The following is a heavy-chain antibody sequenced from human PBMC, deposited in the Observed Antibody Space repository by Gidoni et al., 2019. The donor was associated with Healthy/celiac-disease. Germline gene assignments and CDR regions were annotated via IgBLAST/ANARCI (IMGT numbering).Heavy chain of an antibody. J-gene: IGHJ4*02. CDR3: AKDGRYYYDSSGYYESSSYYFDY. D-gene: IGHD3-22*01. CDR2: ISYDGSNK. CDR1: GFTFSSYG. V-gene: IGHV3-30*18. Sequence: QVQLVESRGGVVQPGRSLRLSCAASGFTFSSYGMHWVRQAPGKGLEWVAVISYDGSNKYYADSVKGRFTISRDNSKNTLYLQMNSLRAEDTAVYYCAKDGRYYYDSSGYYESSSYYFDYWGQGTLVTVSS.